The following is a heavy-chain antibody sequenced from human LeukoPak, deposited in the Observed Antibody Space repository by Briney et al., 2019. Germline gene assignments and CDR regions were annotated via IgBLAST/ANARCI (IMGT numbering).Heavy chain of an antibody. D-gene: IGHD3-10*01. Sequence: SVKVSCKASGGTFRSYAISWVRQAPGQGLEWMGGIIPIFGTANYAQKFQGRVTITADESTSTAYMELSSLRSEDTAVYYCARAVAPYYYGSGSSRIGVDYWGQGTLVTVSS. CDR3: ARAVAPYYYGSGSSRIGVDY. CDR1: GGTFRSYA. V-gene: IGHV1-69*13. J-gene: IGHJ4*02. CDR2: IIPIFGTA.